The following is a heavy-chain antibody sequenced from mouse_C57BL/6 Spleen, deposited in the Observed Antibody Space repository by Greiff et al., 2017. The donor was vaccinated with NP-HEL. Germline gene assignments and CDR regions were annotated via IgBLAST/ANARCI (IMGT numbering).Heavy chain of an antibody. D-gene: IGHD2-2*01. CDR3: ARRGYGYDGAYWYFDV. V-gene: IGHV5-9*01. CDR2: ISGGGGNT. J-gene: IGHJ1*03. Sequence: DVMLVESGGGLVKPGGSLKLSCAASGFTFSSYTMSWVRQTPEKRLEWVATISGGGGNTYYPDSVKGRFTISRDNAKNTLYLQMSSLRSEDTALYYCARRGYGYDGAYWYFDVWGTGTTVTVSS. CDR1: GFTFSSYT.